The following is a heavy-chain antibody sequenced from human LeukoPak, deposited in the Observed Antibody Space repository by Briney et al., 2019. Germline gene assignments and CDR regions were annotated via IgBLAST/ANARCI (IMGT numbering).Heavy chain of an antibody. CDR1: GYTFTSYG. J-gene: IGHJ3*02. D-gene: IGHD3-10*01. CDR3: ARRRITMVRGVIINDAFDI. CDR2: ISAYNGNT. V-gene: IGHV1-18*01. Sequence: ASVKVSCKASGYTFTSYGISWVRQAPGQGLEWMGWISAYNGNTNYAQKLQGRATMTTDTSTSTAYMELRSLRSDDTAVYYRARRRITMVRGVIINDAFDIWGQGTMVTVSS.